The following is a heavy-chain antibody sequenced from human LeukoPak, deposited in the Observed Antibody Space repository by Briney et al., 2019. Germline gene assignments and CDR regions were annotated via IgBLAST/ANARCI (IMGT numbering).Heavy chain of an antibody. D-gene: IGHD3-10*01. Sequence: GGSLRLSCAASGFIFNRYAMSWVRQAPGKGLEWVANIKQDGSEKYYVDSVKGRFTISRDNAKNSLYLQMNSLRAEDTAVYFCARVVRGDTLDYWGQGTLVTVSS. CDR2: IKQDGSEK. V-gene: IGHV3-7*01. J-gene: IGHJ4*02. CDR1: GFIFNRYA. CDR3: ARVVRGDTLDY.